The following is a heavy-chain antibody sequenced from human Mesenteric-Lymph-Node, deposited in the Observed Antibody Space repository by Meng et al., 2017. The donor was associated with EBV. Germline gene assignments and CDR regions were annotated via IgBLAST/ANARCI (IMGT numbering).Heavy chain of an antibody. J-gene: IGHJ4*02. CDR2: VHHSGLT. V-gene: IGHV4-30-2*06. Sequence: QLQQQESGSGLVKPSQTLSLPCTVSGGSVNSGGYSWSWIRQSPERGLEWIGYVHHSGLTYYNPSLETRVIISLERSKNQFSLKLTSVTAADTAVYYCAGGDYVNQFNYWGQGTLVTVSS. CDR3: AGGDYVNQFNY. D-gene: IGHD4-17*01. CDR1: GGSVNSGGYS.